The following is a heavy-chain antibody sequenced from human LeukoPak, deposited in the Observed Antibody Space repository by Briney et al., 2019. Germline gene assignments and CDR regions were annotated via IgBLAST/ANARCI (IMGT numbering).Heavy chain of an antibody. D-gene: IGHD6-19*01. CDR2: ISAYNGNT. Sequence: ASVKVSCKASGYTFTSYGISWVRQAPGQGLEWMGWISAYNGNTNYAQKLQGRVTMTTDTSTSTAYMELRSLRSDDTAVYYCARDGYSSGWCVPEAPWGQGTLVTVSS. CDR1: GYTFTSYG. CDR3: ARDGYSSGWCVPEAP. J-gene: IGHJ5*02. V-gene: IGHV1-18*01.